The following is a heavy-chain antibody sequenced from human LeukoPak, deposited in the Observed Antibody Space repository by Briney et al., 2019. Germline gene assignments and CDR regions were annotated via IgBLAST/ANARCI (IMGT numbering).Heavy chain of an antibody. V-gene: IGHV4-59*01. D-gene: IGHD3-10*01. J-gene: IGHJ5*02. CDR2: IYYSGST. Sequence: SETLSLTCTVSGGSISSCYWSWIRQPPGKGLEWIGYIYYSGSTNYKPSVKSRVTISVDTSKNQFSLKLSSVTAADTAVYYCARGGYYGSGNDFRFDPWGQGTLVTVSS. CDR3: ARGGYYGSGNDFRFDP. CDR1: GGSISSCY.